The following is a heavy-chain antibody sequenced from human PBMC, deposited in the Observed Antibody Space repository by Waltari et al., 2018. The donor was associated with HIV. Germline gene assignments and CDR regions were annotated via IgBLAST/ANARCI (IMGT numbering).Heavy chain of an antibody. J-gene: IGHJ4*02. CDR3: ARPGLAYCGGDCYYHF. CDR1: GYRVTTYW. CDR2: GYPGDSET. D-gene: IGHD2-21*02. V-gene: IGHV5-51*01. Sequence: VQLVQSGTEVKKPGESLTISCKASGYRVTTYWLAWVRQRPGKGLEWMGVGYPGDSETRYSPSFEGQVTISVDKAIATAYLQWSSLKASDSAVYYCARPGLAYCGGDCYYHFWGQGTLVSVSS.